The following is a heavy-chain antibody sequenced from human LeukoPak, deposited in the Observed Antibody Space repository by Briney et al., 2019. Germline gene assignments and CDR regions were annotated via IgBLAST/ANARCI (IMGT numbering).Heavy chain of an antibody. D-gene: IGHD4-17*01. CDR1: GDSISNINYY. V-gene: IGHV4-39*07. Sequence: SETLSLTCNVSGDSISNINYYWAWIRQPPGKGLEWIASVYYSGSTHYNPSLKSRVAISGDTSKNQFSLRVSSVTVADTAVYYCARGDGDYSGIDPWGQGTLVTVSS. J-gene: IGHJ5*02. CDR3: ARGDGDYSGIDP. CDR2: VYYSGST.